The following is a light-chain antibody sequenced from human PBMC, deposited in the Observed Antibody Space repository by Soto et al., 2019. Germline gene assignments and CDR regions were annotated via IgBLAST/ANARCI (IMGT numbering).Light chain of an antibody. CDR3: RYYNDCCWT. Sequence: DIQLTQSPSTLSASVGDRVTITCRASQSISSWLAWYQQKPGKAPNLLIYKTSNLESGVPSRFSGSGSGTEFTLTISILRPGDFETYYCRYYNDCCWTFGQGTKVAIK. V-gene: IGKV1-5*03. J-gene: IGKJ1*01. CDR2: KTS. CDR1: QSISSW.